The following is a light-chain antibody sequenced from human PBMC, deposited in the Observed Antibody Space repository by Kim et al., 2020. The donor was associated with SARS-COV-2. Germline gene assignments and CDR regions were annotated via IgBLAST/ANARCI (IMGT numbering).Light chain of an antibody. V-gene: IGKV3-15*01. CDR3: QHYKTSSRT. CDR2: CAS. CDR1: QRVDDN. Sequence: VSPGETATLSCRASQRVDDNLAWYQQKVGEPPRLLIYCASSRATGVPARFSGSGSGRDFSLTISGLQPEDFAVYYCQHYKTSSRTFGGGTKVDIK. J-gene: IGKJ4*01.